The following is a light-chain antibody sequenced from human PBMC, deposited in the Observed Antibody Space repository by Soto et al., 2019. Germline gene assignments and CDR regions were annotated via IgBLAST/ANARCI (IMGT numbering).Light chain of an antibody. CDR1: QTVNNGY. CDR2: DAS. V-gene: IGKV3-20*01. Sequence: EIVLTQSPGTLSLSPGERATLSCRASQTVNNGYLAWYQHKPGQAPRLLIFDASTRATGIPDMFSGSGSGTDFTLTISGLDPEDFEVYYCQVYGISPKTFGQGTKVE. J-gene: IGKJ1*01. CDR3: QVYGISPKT.